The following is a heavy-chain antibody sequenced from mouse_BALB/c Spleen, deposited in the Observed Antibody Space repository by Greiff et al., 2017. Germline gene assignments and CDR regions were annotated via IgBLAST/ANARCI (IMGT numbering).Heavy chain of an antibody. CDR1: GFSLTSYG. J-gene: IGHJ4*01. Sequence: VQLKESGPGLVAPSQSLSITCPVSGFSLTSYGVHWVRPPPGKGLEWLGVICAGGSTNYNSALMSRLSISKDNSKSHVCLKMNSLQTNDTAMYYCARYEDSMDYWGQGTSVTVSS. D-gene: IGHD2-3*01. CDR2: ICAGGST. V-gene: IGHV2-9*02. CDR3: ARYEDSMDY.